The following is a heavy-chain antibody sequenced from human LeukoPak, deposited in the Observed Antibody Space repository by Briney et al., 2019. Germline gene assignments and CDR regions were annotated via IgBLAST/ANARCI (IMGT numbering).Heavy chain of an antibody. Sequence: PGGTLRLSCAASGFTFSSYGMSWVRQAPGKGLEWVSGISGSGGSTYYADSVKGRFTISRDDSKNTLYLQMNSLRAEDTAVYYCAKGCSGGSCYIDYWGQGTLVTVSS. CDR3: AKGCSGGSCYIDY. D-gene: IGHD2-15*01. V-gene: IGHV3-23*01. CDR1: GFTFSSYG. J-gene: IGHJ4*02. CDR2: ISGSGGST.